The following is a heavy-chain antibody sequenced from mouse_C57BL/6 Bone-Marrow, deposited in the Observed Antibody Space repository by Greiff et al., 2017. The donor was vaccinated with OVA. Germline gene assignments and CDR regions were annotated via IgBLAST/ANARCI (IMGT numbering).Heavy chain of an antibody. D-gene: IGHD2-3*01. CDR3: AGDGYPWYFDV. J-gene: IGHJ1*03. CDR1: GYAFSSSW. Sequence: QVQLKESGPELVQPGASVKISCKASGYAFSSSWMNWVKQRPGKGLEWIGRIYPGDGATNYNGKFKGKATLTADKSSSTAYMQLSSLTSEDSAVYFCAGDGYPWYFDVWGTGTTVTVSS. CDR2: IYPGDGAT. V-gene: IGHV1-82*01.